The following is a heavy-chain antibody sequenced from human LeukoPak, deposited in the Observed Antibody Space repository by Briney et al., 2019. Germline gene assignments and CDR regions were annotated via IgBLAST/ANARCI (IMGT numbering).Heavy chain of an antibody. Sequence: SVKVSCKASGGTFSSYAISWVRQAPGQGLEWMRRIIPIFGTANYAQKFQGRVTITTDESTSTAYMELSSLRSEDTAVYYCGARHYHYMDVWGKGTTVTVSS. J-gene: IGHJ6*03. CDR3: GARHYHYMDV. CDR1: GGTFSSYA. CDR2: IIPIFGTA. V-gene: IGHV1-69*05.